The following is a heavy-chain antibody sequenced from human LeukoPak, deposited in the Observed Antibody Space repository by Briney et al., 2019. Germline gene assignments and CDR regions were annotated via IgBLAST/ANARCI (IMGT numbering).Heavy chain of an antibody. CDR3: AKEGLGSSWYPNYFDY. CDR2: ISYDGSNK. J-gene: IGHJ4*02. D-gene: IGHD6-13*01. V-gene: IGHV3-30*18. Sequence: PGGSLRLSCAASGFTLSAYAVHWVRQAPGKGLEWVALISYDGSNKYYADFVKGRFTISRDSSKNTLYLQVNSLRAEDTAVYYCAKEGLGSSWYPNYFDYWGQGTLVTVSS. CDR1: GFTLSAYA.